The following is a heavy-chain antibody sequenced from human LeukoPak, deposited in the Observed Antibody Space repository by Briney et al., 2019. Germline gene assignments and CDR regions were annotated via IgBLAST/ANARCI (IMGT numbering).Heavy chain of an antibody. J-gene: IGHJ4*02. CDR3: ARAPKVVPAAIMLVD. D-gene: IGHD2-2*01. Sequence: GGSQRLSCAASGFTFSSYEMNWVRQAPGKGLEWVSYISSSGSTIYYADSVKGRFTISRDNAKNSLYLQMNSLRAEDTAVYYCARAPKVVPAAIMLVDWGQGTLVTVSS. V-gene: IGHV3-48*03. CDR1: GFTFSSYE. CDR2: ISSSGSTI.